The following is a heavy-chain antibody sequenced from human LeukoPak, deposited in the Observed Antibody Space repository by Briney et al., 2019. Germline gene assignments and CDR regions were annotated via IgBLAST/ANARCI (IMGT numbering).Heavy chain of an antibody. D-gene: IGHD1-26*01. Sequence: GGSLRLSCAASGFTFSNGWMSWVRQAPGKGLEWVGRIKSKTDGGTTDYAAPVKGRFTISRDDSKNTLYLQMNSLKTEDTAVYYCTTDSLLGDPDYFDYWGQGTLVTVSS. J-gene: IGHJ4*02. CDR3: TTDSLLGDPDYFDY. V-gene: IGHV3-15*01. CDR2: IKSKTDGGTT. CDR1: GFTFSNGW.